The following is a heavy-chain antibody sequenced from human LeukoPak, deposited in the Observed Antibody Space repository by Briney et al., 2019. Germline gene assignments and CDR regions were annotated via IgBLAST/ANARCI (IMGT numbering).Heavy chain of an antibody. CDR3: ARDDGSSGYYHRIWFDP. CDR1: GGTFSSYA. J-gene: IGHJ5*02. CDR2: IIPIFGTA. D-gene: IGHD3-22*01. V-gene: IGHV1-69*05. Sequence: SVKVSCKASGGTFSSYAISWVRQAPGQGLEWMGGIIPIFGTANYAQKFQGRVTVTTDESTSTAYMELSSLRSEDTAVYYCARDDGSSGYYHRIWFDPWGQGTLVTVSS.